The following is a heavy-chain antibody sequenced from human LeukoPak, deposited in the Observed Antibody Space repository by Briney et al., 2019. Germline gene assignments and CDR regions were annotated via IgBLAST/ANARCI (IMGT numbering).Heavy chain of an antibody. CDR1: GGSFSGYY. D-gene: IGHD3-3*01. CDR3: ARADFYYDFWSGYYPRNWFDP. Sequence: SETLSLTCAVYGGSFSGYYWSWIRQPPGKGLEWIGSIYYSGSTNYNPSLKSRVTISVDTSKNQFSLKLSSVTAADTAVYYCARADFYYDFWSGYYPRNWFDPWGQGTLVTVSS. V-gene: IGHV4-34*01. J-gene: IGHJ5*02. CDR2: IYYSGST.